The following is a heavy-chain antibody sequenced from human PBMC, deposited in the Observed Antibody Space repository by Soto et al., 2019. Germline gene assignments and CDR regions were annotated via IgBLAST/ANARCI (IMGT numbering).Heavy chain of an antibody. CDR3: ARAMVVIPAIALYSLDY. J-gene: IGHJ4*02. CDR2: IAPVVDMA. D-gene: IGHD2-21*01. Sequence: QVQLVQSGAEVKKPGSSVKVSCKVPGGTFSKYAISWVRQAPGQGLEWVGGIAPVVDMADSAQRFQGRVTITADKSTSTVYIEMRNLRSEDTAVYYCARAMVVIPAIALYSLDYGGQGILVTVSS. V-gene: IGHV1-69*17. CDR1: GGTFSKYA.